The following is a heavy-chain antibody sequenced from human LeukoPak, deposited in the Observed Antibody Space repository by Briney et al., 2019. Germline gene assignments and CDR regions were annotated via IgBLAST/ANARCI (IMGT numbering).Heavy chain of an antibody. D-gene: IGHD3-22*01. CDR1: GFIFSSFW. CDR3: AKDYYYDSSGFEFDAFDI. Sequence: GGSLRLSCTASGFIFSSFWMAWVRQAPGKGLEWVANIKPDGSLQFYGDSVKGRFTISRDNAKNSLYLQMNSLRAEDTAVYYCAKDYYYDSSGFEFDAFDIWGQGTMVTVSS. V-gene: IGHV3-7*01. J-gene: IGHJ3*02. CDR2: IKPDGSLQ.